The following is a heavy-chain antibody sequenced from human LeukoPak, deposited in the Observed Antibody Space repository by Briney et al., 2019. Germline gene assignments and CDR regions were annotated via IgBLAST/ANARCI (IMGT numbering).Heavy chain of an antibody. Sequence: GGSLRLCCAASGFTFSNAWMSWVRQAPGKGLEWVGRIKAKTDGETADYVAPVIGRFIISRDDSKNTLDLQMSSLKTEDTGVYYCTTDLGRGSGSLPDYWGQGTLVTVSS. CDR2: IKAKTDGETA. V-gene: IGHV3-15*01. J-gene: IGHJ4*02. D-gene: IGHD3-10*01. CDR3: TTDLGRGSGSLPDY. CDR1: GFTFSNAW.